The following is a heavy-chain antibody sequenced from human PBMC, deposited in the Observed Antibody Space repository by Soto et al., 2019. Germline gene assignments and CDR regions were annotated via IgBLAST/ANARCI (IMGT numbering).Heavy chain of an antibody. D-gene: IGHD5-18*01. V-gene: IGHV4-59*01. CDR3: ARARGYSYGPVAYYYYGMDV. Sequence: QVQLQESGPGLVKPSETLSLTCTVSGGSISSYYWSWIRQPPGKGLEWIGYIYYSGSTNYNPSLKRRVTIAVDTSKNQFSLKLSSVTAADTAVYYCARARGYSYGPVAYYYYGMDVWGQGTTVTVSS. CDR2: IYYSGST. CDR1: GGSISSYY. J-gene: IGHJ6*02.